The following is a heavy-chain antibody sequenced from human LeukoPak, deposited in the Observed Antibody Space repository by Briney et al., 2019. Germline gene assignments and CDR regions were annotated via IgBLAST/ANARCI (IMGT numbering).Heavy chain of an antibody. CDR2: IYTSGST. J-gene: IGHJ4*02. CDR1: GGSVSSGDYY. CDR3: ARGGELLNY. D-gene: IGHD1-7*01. Sequence: PSQTLSLTCTVSGGSVSSGDYYWTWIRQPAGKGLEWIGRIYTSGSTSYSPSLKSRVTISPDTSKNQFSLRLSSVTAADTAVYYCARGGELLNYLGQGTPGTVSS. V-gene: IGHV4-61*02.